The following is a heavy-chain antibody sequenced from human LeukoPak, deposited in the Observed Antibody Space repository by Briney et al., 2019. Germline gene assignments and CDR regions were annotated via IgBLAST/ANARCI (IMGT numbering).Heavy chain of an antibody. V-gene: IGHV3-23*01. Sequence: QSGGSLRLSCAATGFTFSSYAMSWVRQAPGKGLEWVSAISGSGGSTYYADSVKGRFTISRDNSKDTLYLQMNSLRAEDTAVYYCVKRHLGYYYDSSGYRFDYWGQGTLVTVSS. CDR2: ISGSGGST. J-gene: IGHJ4*02. CDR1: GFTFSSYA. CDR3: VKRHLGYYYDSSGYRFDY. D-gene: IGHD3-22*01.